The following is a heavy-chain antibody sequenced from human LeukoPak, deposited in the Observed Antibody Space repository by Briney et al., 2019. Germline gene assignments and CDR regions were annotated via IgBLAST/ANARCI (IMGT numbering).Heavy chain of an antibody. V-gene: IGHV1-46*01. D-gene: IGHD3-22*01. Sequence: ASVNVSCKASGGTFSSYAISWVRQAPGQGLEWMGIINPSGGSTSYAQKFQGRVTMTRDTSTSTVYMELSSLRSEDTAVYYCARWVSIGSSGYYVFDYWGQGTLVTVSS. CDR1: GGTFSSYA. CDR2: INPSGGST. CDR3: ARWVSIGSSGYYVFDY. J-gene: IGHJ4*02.